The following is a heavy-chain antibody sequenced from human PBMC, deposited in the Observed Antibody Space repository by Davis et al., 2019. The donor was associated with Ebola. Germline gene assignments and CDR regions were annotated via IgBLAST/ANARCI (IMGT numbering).Heavy chain of an antibody. V-gene: IGHV3-53*05. CDR2: IYSGGDT. Sequence: GESLKISCAASGFTVSSNYMSWVRQAPGKGLEWVSVIYSGGDTYYVDSVKGRFTISRDNSKNTLYLQMNSLRSEDTAIYYCARDNEFCREGVCSMGNFDFWGQGTVVTVSS. CDR1: GFTVSSNY. J-gene: IGHJ4*02. CDR3: ARDNEFCREGVCSMGNFDF. D-gene: IGHD3-3*01.